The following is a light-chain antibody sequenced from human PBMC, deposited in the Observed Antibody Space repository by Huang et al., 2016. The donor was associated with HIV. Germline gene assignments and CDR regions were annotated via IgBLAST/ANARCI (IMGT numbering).Light chain of an antibody. J-gene: IGKJ2*03. CDR1: QRVSNK. CDR2: DAS. CDR3: QQYNNWPRES. Sequence: IVMTQSPATMSVSPGQRVTLSCRASQRVSNKVAWYQQNPAQAPRLLIYDASMRVIKTPARFSGSGSGTEFTLTINSLQSEDFAVYHCQQYNNWPRESFGQGTKLEIK. V-gene: IGKV3-15*01.